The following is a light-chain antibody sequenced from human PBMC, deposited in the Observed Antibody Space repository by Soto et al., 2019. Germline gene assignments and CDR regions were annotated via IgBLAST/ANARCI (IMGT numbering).Light chain of an antibody. J-gene: IGKJ2*01. V-gene: IGKV3-11*01. CDR3: PQRSNWPPYT. CDR1: QSVSSH. Sequence: EIVLTQSPATLSLSPGERATLSCRASQSVSSHLAWYQQKPGQAPRLLIYDASSRATGIPARFSGSGSGTDFTLTISSLEPEDFAVYYCPQRSNWPPYTFGQGTKLEIK. CDR2: DAS.